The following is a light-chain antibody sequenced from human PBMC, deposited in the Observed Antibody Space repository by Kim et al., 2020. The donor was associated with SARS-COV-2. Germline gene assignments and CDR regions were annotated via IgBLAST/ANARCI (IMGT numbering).Light chain of an antibody. Sequence: SYELTQPPSVSEAPGKTATITCGGDDIGTKSVHWYQQKPGQAPVLVIYYDTDRPSGIPERFSASNSGNTATLTVSRVEAGDEADYYCQLWDCGSDQWVF. CDR1: DIGTKS. CDR2: YDT. V-gene: IGLV3-21*04. J-gene: IGLJ3*02. CDR3: QLWDCGSDQWV.